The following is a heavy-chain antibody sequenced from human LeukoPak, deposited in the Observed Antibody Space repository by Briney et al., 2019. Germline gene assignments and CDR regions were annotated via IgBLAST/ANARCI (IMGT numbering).Heavy chain of an antibody. CDR3: ARDASLLFGESYPLLGRFFPGYYYYYYGMDV. V-gene: IGHV1-18*01. Sequence: GASVKVSCKASGYTFTSYGISWVRQAPGQGLEWMGWISAYNGNTNYAQKLQGRVTMTTDTSTSTAYMELRSLRSDDTAVYYCARDASLLFGESYPLLGRFFPGYYYYYYGMDVWGQGTTVTVSS. CDR1: GYTFTSYG. D-gene: IGHD3-10*01. CDR2: ISAYNGNT. J-gene: IGHJ6*02.